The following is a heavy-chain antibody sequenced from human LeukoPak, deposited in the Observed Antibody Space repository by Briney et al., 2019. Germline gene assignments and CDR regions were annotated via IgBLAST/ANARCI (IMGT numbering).Heavy chain of an antibody. CDR1: ARTISTNSAD. D-gene: IGHD6-19*01. CDR2: TYYRSKWYN. Sequence: PSETLSLTCAISARTISTNSADWNWIRQSPSRGLEWLGRTYYRSKWYNDYAVSVKSRITISPDTSKNQFSLQLNSVTPEDTAVRYCARAPVPHSTGYYFDYWGQGTLVTVSS. J-gene: IGHJ4*02. CDR3: ARAPVPHSTGYYFDY. V-gene: IGHV6-1*01.